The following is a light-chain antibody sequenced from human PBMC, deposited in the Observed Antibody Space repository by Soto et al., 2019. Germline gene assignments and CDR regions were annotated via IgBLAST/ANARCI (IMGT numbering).Light chain of an antibody. J-gene: IGLJ3*02. CDR2: AVN. CDR1: SSDVGDYNY. V-gene: IGLV2-11*01. CDR3: CSYAGSYTGV. Sequence: QSALTQPRSVSGSPGQAVTLSCTGTSSDVGDYNYVSWYQQHPGKAPKLLIYAVNMRPSGVPDRFSGSKSCNTDSPTVSGLQAEDEADYSCCSYAGSYTGVFGGGTTVTVL.